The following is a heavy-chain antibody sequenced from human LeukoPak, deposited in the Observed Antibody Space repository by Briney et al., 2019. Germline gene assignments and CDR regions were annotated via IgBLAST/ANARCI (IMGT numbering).Heavy chain of an antibody. CDR3: ATLVVEGRFGEHKGYFNY. D-gene: IGHD3-10*01. J-gene: IGHJ4*02. V-gene: IGHV4-31*03. CDR1: GGSISIGIYY. CDR2: SYDIGNT. Sequence: SETLSLTCTVSGGSISIGIYYWSWIRQHPGRGLEWIGYSYDIGNTYYNPALNSRVTILVDTSKKQFSLKLSSVTAADTAVYYCATLVVEGRFGEHKGYFNYWGQGTLVTVSS.